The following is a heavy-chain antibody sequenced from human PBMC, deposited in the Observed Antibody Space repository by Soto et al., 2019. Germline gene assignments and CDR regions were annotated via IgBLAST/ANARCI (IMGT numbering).Heavy chain of an antibody. D-gene: IGHD2-2*01. V-gene: IGHV5-10-1*01. Sequence: GESLKISCKGSGYSFTSYWISWVRQMPGKGLEWMGRIDPGDSYTNYSPSFQGHVTISADKSISTAYLQWSSLKASDTAMYYCALSWDCSSTSCYSTYYYYGMEVWGKGTTVTVSS. J-gene: IGHJ6*04. CDR2: IDPGDSYT. CDR3: ALSWDCSSTSCYSTYYYYGMEV. CDR1: GYSFTSYW.